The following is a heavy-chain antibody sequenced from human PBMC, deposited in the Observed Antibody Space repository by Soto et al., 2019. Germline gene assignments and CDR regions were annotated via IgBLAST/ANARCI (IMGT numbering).Heavy chain of an antibody. CDR3: TTRAAAVYYYYGMDV. Sequence: GGSLRLSCAASGLTFSNYAMSWVRQAPGKGLEWVSTVTGDGVTTSYADSVKGRFTISRDNSKNTLYLQMSGLRADDTAVYYCTTRAAAVYYYYGMDVWGQGTTVTVSS. CDR2: VTGDGVTT. CDR1: GLTFSNYA. J-gene: IGHJ6*02. V-gene: IGHV3-23*01. D-gene: IGHD6-13*01.